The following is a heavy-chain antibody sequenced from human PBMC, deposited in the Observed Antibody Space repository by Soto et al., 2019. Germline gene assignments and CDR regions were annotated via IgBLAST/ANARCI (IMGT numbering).Heavy chain of an antibody. V-gene: IGHV1-46*01. D-gene: IGHD2-8*01. CDR2: INPSGGST. Sequence: GASVKVSCKASGYTFTSYYMHWVRQAPGQGLEWMGIINPSGGSTSYAQKFQGRVTMTRDTSTSTVYMELSSLRSEDTAVYYCASAEGGGCMLCDYYYYGMDVWGQGTTVTVSS. CDR1: GYTFTSYY. J-gene: IGHJ6*02. CDR3: ASAEGGGCMLCDYYYYGMDV.